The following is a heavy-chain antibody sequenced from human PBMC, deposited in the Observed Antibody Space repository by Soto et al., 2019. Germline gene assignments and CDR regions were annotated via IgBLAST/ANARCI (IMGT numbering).Heavy chain of an antibody. D-gene: IGHD3-22*01. CDR1: GFTFSSYG. CDR3: ARDLEGLNYYDSNGYPSVHGMDV. J-gene: IGHJ6*02. CDR2: IWYDGSNK. V-gene: IGHV3-33*01. Sequence: PGGSLRHSCAASGFTFSSYGMHWVRQAPGKGLEWVAVIWYDGSNKYYADSVKGRFTISRDNSKNTLYLQMNSLRAEDTAVYYCARDLEGLNYYDSNGYPSVHGMDVWGQGTTVTVSS.